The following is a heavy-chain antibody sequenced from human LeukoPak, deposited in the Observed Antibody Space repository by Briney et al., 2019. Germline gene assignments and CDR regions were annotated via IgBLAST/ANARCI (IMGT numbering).Heavy chain of an antibody. Sequence: GGSLRLSCAASGFTFSDYFMSWIRQAPGKGLEWVSYISSSDSTIYYADSVKGRFTISRDNAKNSLYLQMNSLRAEDTAVYYCAREEGYYYGSGTHRVPFFDYWGQGTLVTVSS. CDR2: ISSSDSTI. CDR3: AREEGYYYGSGTHRVPFFDY. D-gene: IGHD3-10*01. CDR1: GFTFSDYF. V-gene: IGHV3-11*01. J-gene: IGHJ4*02.